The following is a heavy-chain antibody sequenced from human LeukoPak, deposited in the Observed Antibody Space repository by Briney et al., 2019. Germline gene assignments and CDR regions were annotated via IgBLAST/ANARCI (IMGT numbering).Heavy chain of an antibody. D-gene: IGHD6-19*01. CDR1: GGSISSSSYY. CDR2: IYYSGST. Sequence: SETLSLTCTVSGGSISSSSYYWGWIRQPPGKGLEWIGSIYYSGSTNYNPSLKSRVTISVDTSKNQFSLKLSSVTAADTAVYYCARSSSGWYVRINFDYWGQGTLVTVSS. V-gene: IGHV4-39*07. CDR3: ARSSSGWYVRINFDY. J-gene: IGHJ4*02.